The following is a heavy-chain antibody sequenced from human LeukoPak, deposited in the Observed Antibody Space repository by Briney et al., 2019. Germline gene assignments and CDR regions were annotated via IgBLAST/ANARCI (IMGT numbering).Heavy chain of an antibody. CDR2: IYYSGST. CDR1: GXSISSYY. CDR3: ARQGTGTHRGLNWFDP. J-gene: IGHJ5*02. Sequence: PSETLSLTCTVSGXSISSYYWSWIRQPPGKGLEWIGYIYYSGSTNYNPSLKSRVTISVDTSKNQFSLKLSSVTAADTAVYYCARQGTGTHRGLNWFDPWGQGTLVTVSS. V-gene: IGHV4-59*08. D-gene: IGHD1-1*01.